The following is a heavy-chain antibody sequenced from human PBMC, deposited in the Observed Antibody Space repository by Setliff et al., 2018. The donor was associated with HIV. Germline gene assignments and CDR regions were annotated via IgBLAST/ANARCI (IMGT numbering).Heavy chain of an antibody. CDR2: INVNNDAT. CDR1: GYTFTSHY. D-gene: IGHD3-3*01. CDR3: ARNIDMHYDFWSAYDY. Sequence: ASVKVSCKASGYTFTSHYIHWVRQAPGQGLEWMGWINVNNDATNYAQKFQGRVSMTRDTPISTAYMELRSLTSDDTAVYYCARNIDMHYDFWSAYDYWGQGALVT. J-gene: IGHJ4*02. V-gene: IGHV1-2*02.